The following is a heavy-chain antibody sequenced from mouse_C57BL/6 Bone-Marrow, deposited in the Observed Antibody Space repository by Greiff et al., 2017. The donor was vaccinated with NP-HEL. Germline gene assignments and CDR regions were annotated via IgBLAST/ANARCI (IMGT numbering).Heavy chain of an antibody. CDR3: ACVYYYGSRDY. CDR2: IYPGDGDT. CDR1: GYAFSSYW. Sequence: VQLVESGAELVKPGASVKISCKASGYAFSSYWMNWVKQRPGKGLEWIGQIYPGDGDTNYNGKFKGKATLTADKSSSTAYMQLSSLTSEDSAVYFCACVYYYGSRDYWGQGTTLTVSS. D-gene: IGHD1-1*01. V-gene: IGHV1-80*01. J-gene: IGHJ2*01.